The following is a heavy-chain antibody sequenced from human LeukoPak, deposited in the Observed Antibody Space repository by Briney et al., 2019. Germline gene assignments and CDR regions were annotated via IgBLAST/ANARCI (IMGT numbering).Heavy chain of an antibody. J-gene: IGHJ6*02. V-gene: IGHV3-9*01. CDR2: ISWNRGSI. CDR1: GFTFDDYA. Sequence: GRSLRLSCAASGFTFDDYAMHWVRQAPGKGLEWVSGISWNRGSIGYADSVKGRFALSRDNAKNSLYLQMNSLRAEDTALYYCARGGLYYYYGMDVWGQGTTVTVSS. D-gene: IGHD3-16*01. CDR3: ARGGLYYYYGMDV.